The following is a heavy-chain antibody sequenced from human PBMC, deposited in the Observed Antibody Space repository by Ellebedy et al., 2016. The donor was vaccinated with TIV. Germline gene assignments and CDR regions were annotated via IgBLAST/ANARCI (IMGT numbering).Heavy chain of an antibody. CDR1: GFTFSSFA. D-gene: IGHD6-13*01. J-gene: IGHJ4*02. CDR3: VRDASYTSSWFDY. V-gene: IGHV3-30*10. CDR2: ISYDEGSK. Sequence: GGSLRLSCAASGFTFSSFAMHWVRQAPGKGLEWVAVISYDEGSKFYTDSVKGRFTVSRDNSKNTLSLQMDSLRGEDSAVYYCVRDASYTSSWFDYWGQGALVSVSS.